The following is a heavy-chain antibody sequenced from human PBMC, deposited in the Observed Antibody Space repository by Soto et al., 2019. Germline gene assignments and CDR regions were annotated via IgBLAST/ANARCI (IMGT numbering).Heavy chain of an antibody. D-gene: IGHD3-16*02. J-gene: IGHJ4*02. V-gene: IGHV1-69*01. CDR2: IIPIFGTA. CDR1: GGTFSSYA. Sequence: QVQLVQSGAEVKKPGSSVKVSCKASGGTFSSYAISWVRQAPGQGLEWMGGIIPIFGTANYAQKFQGRDTITADESTSTAYMELSSLRSEDTAVYYCARVLSAYDYVWGSYRFDYWGQGTLVTVSS. CDR3: ARVLSAYDYVWGSYRFDY.